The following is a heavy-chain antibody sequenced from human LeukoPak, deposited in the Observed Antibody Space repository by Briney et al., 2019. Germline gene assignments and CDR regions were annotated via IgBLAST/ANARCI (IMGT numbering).Heavy chain of an antibody. Sequence: GGSLRLSCAASGFTFSDYGLNWVRQAPGKGLEWVSGINWNGGRTGYADSVRGRFTISRDNTVDSLYLQMNSLRAEDTALYYCAKSLDSGSYSHRSAPHDWGLGTLVTVSS. CDR3: AKSLDSGSYSHRSAPHD. V-gene: IGHV3-20*04. J-gene: IGHJ4*02. CDR1: GFTFSDYG. CDR2: INWNGGRT. D-gene: IGHD1-26*01.